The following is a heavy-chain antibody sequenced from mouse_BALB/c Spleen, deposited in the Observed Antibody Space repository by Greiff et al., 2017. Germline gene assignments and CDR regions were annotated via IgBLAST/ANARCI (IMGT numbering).Heavy chain of an antibody. CDR2: IYPGDGDT. CDR1: GYAFSSYW. D-gene: IGHD1-1*02. CDR3: ARKGGPLWYYFDY. Sequence: QVQLKESGAELVRPGSSVKISCKASGYAFSSYWMNWVKQRPGQGLEWIGQIYPGDGDTNYNGKFKGKATLTADKSSSTAYMQLSSLTSEDSAVYFCARKGGPLWYYFDYWGQGTTLTVSS. J-gene: IGHJ2*01. V-gene: IGHV1-80*01.